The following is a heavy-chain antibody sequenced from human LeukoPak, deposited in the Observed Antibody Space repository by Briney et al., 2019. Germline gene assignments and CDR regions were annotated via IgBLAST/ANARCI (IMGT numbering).Heavy chain of an antibody. J-gene: IGHJ4*02. CDR2: ISGSGGST. D-gene: IGHD6-19*01. V-gene: IGHV3-23*01. CDR1: GFTLSSYG. CDR3: AKLGSQWLAFDY. Sequence: GGTLRLSCAASGFTLSSYGMGWVRQAPGKGLEWVSAISGSGGSTYYADSVKGRFTISRDNSKNTLYLQMNSLRAEDTAVYYCAKLGSQWLAFDYWGQGTLVTVSS.